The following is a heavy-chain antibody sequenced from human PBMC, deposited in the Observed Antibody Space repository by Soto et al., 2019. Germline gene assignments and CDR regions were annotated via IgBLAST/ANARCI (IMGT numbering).Heavy chain of an antibody. D-gene: IGHD6-19*01. V-gene: IGHV3-21*01. J-gene: IGHJ4*02. CDR3: ARTRSGWTTRYYFDY. Sequence: PGGSLRLSCAASGFTFSSYSMNWVRQAPGKGLEWVSSISSSSSYIYYADSVKGRFTISRDNAKNSLYLQMNSLRAEDTAVYYCARTRSGWTTRYYFDYWGQGTLVTVSS. CDR1: GFTFSSYS. CDR2: ISSSSSYI.